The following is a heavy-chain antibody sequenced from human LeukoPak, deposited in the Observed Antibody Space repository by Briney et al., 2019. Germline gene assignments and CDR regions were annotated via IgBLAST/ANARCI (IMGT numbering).Heavy chain of an antibody. CDR3: TRAVAAAGSY. D-gene: IGHD6-13*01. CDR2: INQDGSEK. Sequence: PGGSLRLSCAASGFIFSSYAMNWVRQAPGGGLEWVANINQDGSEKYYVDSVKGRFTISRDNAKNTVYLQMNSLRVEDTAVYYCTRAVAAAGSYWGQGTLVTVSS. J-gene: IGHJ4*02. CDR1: GFIFSSYA. V-gene: IGHV3-7*04.